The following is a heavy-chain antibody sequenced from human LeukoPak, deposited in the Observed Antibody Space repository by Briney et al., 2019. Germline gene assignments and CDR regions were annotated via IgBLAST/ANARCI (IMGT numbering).Heavy chain of an antibody. Sequence: SETLSLTCTVSGGSISTSNYYWGWIRQPPGKGLEWIGNIFYSGSTYYSPSVKSRVTISLDTSRNQFSLKLSSVIAADTAVYYCAKRNADSSSWSPNGAFDIWGQGTMVTVSS. J-gene: IGHJ3*02. D-gene: IGHD6-13*01. CDR1: GGSISTSNYY. CDR2: IFYSGST. V-gene: IGHV4-39*07. CDR3: AKRNADSSSWSPNGAFDI.